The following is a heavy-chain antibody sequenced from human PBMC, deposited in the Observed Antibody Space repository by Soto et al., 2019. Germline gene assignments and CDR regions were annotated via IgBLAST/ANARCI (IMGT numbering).Heavy chain of an antibody. CDR2: IYYSGST. CDR3: ARDQGMATPSGAFDI. J-gene: IGHJ3*02. Sequence: PSETLSLTCIVSGCSISSYYWSWIRQPPGKGLEWIGYIYYSGSTNYNPSLKSRVTISVDTSKNQFSLKLSSVTAADTAVYYCARDQGMATPSGAFDIWGQGTMVTVSS. V-gene: IGHV4-59*01. D-gene: IGHD5-12*01. CDR1: GCSISSYY.